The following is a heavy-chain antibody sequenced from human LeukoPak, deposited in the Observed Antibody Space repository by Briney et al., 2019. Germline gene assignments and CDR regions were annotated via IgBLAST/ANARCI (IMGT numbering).Heavy chain of an antibody. J-gene: IGHJ4*02. CDR2: IIPIFGTA. V-gene: IGHV1-69*05. Sequence: SVKVSCKASGYTFTGYYMHWVRQAPGQGLEWMGRIIPIFGTANYAQKFQGRVTITTDESTSTAYMELSSLRSEDTAVYYCAREGYCSGGSCYSGVYWGQGTLVTVSS. D-gene: IGHD2-15*01. CDR3: AREGYCSGGSCYSGVY. CDR1: GYTFTGYY.